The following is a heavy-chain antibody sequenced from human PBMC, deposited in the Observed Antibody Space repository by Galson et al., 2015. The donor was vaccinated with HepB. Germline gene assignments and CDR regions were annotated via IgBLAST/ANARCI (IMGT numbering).Heavy chain of an antibody. CDR1: GFTFRSYG. CDR3: AKDARAVIPVAGDLDH. Sequence: SLRLSCAASGFTFRSYGMHWVRQVPGKGLEWVAVISYDGSNRYHADSVKGRFTISRDNSKNTLYLQMNSLRPEDTAFYYCAKDARAVIPVAGDLDHWGQGTLVTVSS. CDR2: ISYDGSNR. V-gene: IGHV3-30*18. D-gene: IGHD6-19*01. J-gene: IGHJ4*02.